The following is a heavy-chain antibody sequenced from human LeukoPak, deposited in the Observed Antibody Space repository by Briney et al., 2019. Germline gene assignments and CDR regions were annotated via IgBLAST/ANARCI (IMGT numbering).Heavy chain of an antibody. CDR2: IWYDGSNK. V-gene: IGHV3-33*01. D-gene: IGHD3-10*01. CDR1: GFTFSSYG. J-gene: IGHJ4*02. CDR3: ARSEYSFDY. Sequence: GRSLRLSCAASGFTFSSYGMHWVRQAPGKGLEWVAVIWYDGSNKYYADPVKGRLTISRDNAKNTLYLQMNSLRAEDTAVYYCARSEYSFDYWGQGTLVTVSS.